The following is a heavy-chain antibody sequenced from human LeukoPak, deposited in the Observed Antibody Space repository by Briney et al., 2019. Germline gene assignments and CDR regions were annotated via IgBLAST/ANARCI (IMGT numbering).Heavy chain of an antibody. D-gene: IGHD2/OR15-2a*01. CDR3: ARDNNSTRFDP. J-gene: IGHJ5*02. CDR1: GYTFTSYY. CDR2: INPSGGST. Sequence: ASVTVSCTASGYTFTSYYMHWVRLAPGQGLEWMGIINPSGGSTSYAQKFQGRVTMTRDTSTSTVYMELSSLRSEDTAVYYCARDNNSTRFDPWGQGTLVTVSS. V-gene: IGHV1-46*01.